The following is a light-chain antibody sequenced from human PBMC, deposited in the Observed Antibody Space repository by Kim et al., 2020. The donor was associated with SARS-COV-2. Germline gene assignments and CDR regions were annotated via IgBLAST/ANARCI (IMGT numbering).Light chain of an antibody. Sequence: EIVMTQSPATLSVSPGERATLSCTASQSISSNLAWYQQKPGQAPRPLIYGASTRATGIPARFSGSGSGTEFTLTISSLQSEDFAVYYCHEYHTWPPYTFGQGTKLEI. J-gene: IGKJ2*01. CDR1: QSISSN. V-gene: IGKV3-15*01. CDR2: GAS. CDR3: HEYHTWPPYT.